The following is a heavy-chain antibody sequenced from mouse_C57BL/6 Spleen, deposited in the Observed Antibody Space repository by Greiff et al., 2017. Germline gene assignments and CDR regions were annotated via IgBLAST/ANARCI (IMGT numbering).Heavy chain of an antibody. Sequence: EVQLQQSGPELVKPGASVKISCKASGYTFTDYYMNWVKQSHGKSLEWIGDINPNNGGTSYNQKFKGKATLTVDKSSSTAYMELRSLTSEDSAVYYGAREVDPLGGDYFYCWGQGTTLTVSS. J-gene: IGHJ2*01. CDR1: GYTFTDYY. D-gene: IGHD4-1*01. V-gene: IGHV1-26*01. CDR2: INPNNGGT. CDR3: AREVDPLGGDYFYC.